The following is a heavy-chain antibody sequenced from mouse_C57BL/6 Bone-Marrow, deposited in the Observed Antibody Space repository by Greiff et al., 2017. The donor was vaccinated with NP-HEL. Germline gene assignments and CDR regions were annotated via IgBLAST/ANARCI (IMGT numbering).Heavy chain of an antibody. V-gene: IGHV1-74*01. CDR2: IHPSDSDT. CDR1: GYTFTSYW. D-gene: IGHD1-1*01. J-gene: IGHJ2*01. Sequence: QVQLQQPGAELVKPGASVKVSCKASGYTFTSYWMHWVQQRPGQGLEWIGRIHPSDSDTNYNQNFKGKATLTVDKSSSTAYMQLSSLTSEDSAVYYCTIETTVVAEGYYFDYWGQGTTLTVSS. CDR3: TIETTVVAEGYYFDY.